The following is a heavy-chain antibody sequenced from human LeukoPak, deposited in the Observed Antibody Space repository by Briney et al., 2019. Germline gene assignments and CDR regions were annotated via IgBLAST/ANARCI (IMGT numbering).Heavy chain of an antibody. CDR1: GFTFSSYE. CDR2: ISSSSSTI. CDR3: ARSTTHPYYNYMDV. J-gene: IGHJ6*03. Sequence: GGSLRLSCAASGFTFSSYEMNWVRQAPGKGLEWVSYISSSSSTIYYADSVKGRFTISRDNAKNSLYLQMNSLRAEDTAVYYCARSTTHPYYNYMDVWGKGTTVTLSS. V-gene: IGHV3-48*03. D-gene: IGHD4-17*01.